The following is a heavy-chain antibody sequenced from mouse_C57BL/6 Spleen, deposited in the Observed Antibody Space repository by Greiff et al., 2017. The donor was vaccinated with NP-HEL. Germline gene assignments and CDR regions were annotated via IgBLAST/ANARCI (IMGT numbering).Heavy chain of an antibody. Sequence: EVMLVESGGGLVQPGGSLSLSCAASGFTFTDYYMSWVRQPPGKALEWLGFIRNKANGYTTEYSASVKGRFTISRDNSQSILYLQMNALRAEDSATYYCARYSNYEDYYAMDYWGQGTSVTVSS. J-gene: IGHJ4*01. D-gene: IGHD2-1*01. CDR1: GFTFTDYY. CDR2: IRNKANGYTT. CDR3: ARYSNYEDYYAMDY. V-gene: IGHV7-3*01.